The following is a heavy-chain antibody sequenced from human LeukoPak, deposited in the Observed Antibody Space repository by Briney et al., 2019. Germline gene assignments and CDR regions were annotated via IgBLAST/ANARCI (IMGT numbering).Heavy chain of an antibody. J-gene: IGHJ4*02. V-gene: IGHV3-30*18. D-gene: IGHD1/OR15-1a*01. CDR1: GFTFTTFG. CDR3: AKINNNDDY. CDR2: ISPDGNLE. Sequence: GGSLRLSCAASGFTFTTFGIHWVRQAPGKGLEWVAAISPDGNLEYYTDSMKGRFTISRDNSKNMIYLQMSSLRGEDSALYYCAKINNNDDYWGQGTLVTVSS.